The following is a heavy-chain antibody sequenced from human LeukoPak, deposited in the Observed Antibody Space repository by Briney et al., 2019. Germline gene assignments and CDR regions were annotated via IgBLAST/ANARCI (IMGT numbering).Heavy chain of an antibody. Sequence: PGGSLRLSCAASGFTFSTYAMSWVRQTPEKGLEWVSAISGSGGSTYYAASGKGRFTISRDNSKNTLYLQMNSLRAEDTAVYYCAKDVGYYPGDTFDIWGQGTMVTVSS. D-gene: IGHD3-22*01. J-gene: IGHJ3*02. CDR2: ISGSGGST. CDR3: AKDVGYYPGDTFDI. CDR1: GFTFSTYA. V-gene: IGHV3-23*01.